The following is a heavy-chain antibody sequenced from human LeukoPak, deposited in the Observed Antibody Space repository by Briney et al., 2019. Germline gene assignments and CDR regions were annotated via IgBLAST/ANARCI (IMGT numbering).Heavy chain of an antibody. Sequence: GGSLRLSCAASGFTFDDYAMHWVRQAPGKGLEWVSLISGDGGSTYYADSAKGRFTISRDNSKNSLYLQMNSLRTEDTALYYCAKDNFGRREAGVFDYWGQGTLVTVSS. J-gene: IGHJ4*02. CDR1: GFTFDDYA. D-gene: IGHD3-10*01. CDR2: ISGDGGST. V-gene: IGHV3-43*02. CDR3: AKDNFGRREAGVFDY.